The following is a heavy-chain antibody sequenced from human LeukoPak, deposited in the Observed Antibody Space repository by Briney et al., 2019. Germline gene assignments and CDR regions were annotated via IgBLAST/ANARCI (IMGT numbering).Heavy chain of an antibody. D-gene: IGHD3-16*01. CDR2: ISGSGGST. J-gene: IGHJ5*02. CDR1: GFTFSSHG. Sequence: GETLRLSCAASGFTFSSHGMNWVRQAPGKGLEWVSGISGSGGSTYYADSVKGRFTISRDNSKNTLYLQMNSLRAEDTAVYYCAKDDNYIRFLSWGQGTLVTVSS. V-gene: IGHV3-23*01. CDR3: AKDDNYIRFLS.